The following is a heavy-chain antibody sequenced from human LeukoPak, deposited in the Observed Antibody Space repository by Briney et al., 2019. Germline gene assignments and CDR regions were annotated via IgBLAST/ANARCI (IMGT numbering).Heavy chain of an antibody. J-gene: IGHJ6*03. D-gene: IGHD3-10*01. Sequence: PSQTLSLTCTVSGGSISSGSYYWSWLRQPAGKGLEWIGRIYTSGSTNYNPSLKSRVTISVDTSKNQFSLKLSSVTAADTAVYCCARVVTYYYGSGSYMDVWGKGTTVTISS. V-gene: IGHV4-61*02. CDR2: IYTSGST. CDR1: GGSISSGSYY. CDR3: ARVVTYYYGSGSYMDV.